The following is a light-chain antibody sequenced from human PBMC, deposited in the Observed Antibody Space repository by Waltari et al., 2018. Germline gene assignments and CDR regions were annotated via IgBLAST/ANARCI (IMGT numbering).Light chain of an antibody. V-gene: IGKV3-15*01. Sequence: EIVMTPSPATLSVSPGERDTLPCRASQSVSSNLAWYQQKPGQAPRLLIYGASTRATGIPARFSGSGSGTEFTLIISSLQSEDFAVYYCQQYNNWLTFGGGTKVEIK. CDR1: QSVSSN. J-gene: IGKJ4*01. CDR3: QQYNNWLT. CDR2: GAS.